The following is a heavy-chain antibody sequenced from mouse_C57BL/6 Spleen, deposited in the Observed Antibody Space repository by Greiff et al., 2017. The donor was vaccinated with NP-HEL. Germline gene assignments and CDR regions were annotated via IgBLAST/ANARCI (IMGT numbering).Heavy chain of an antibody. J-gene: IGHJ1*03. CDR1: GFSLTSSG. D-gene: IGHD2-4*01. V-gene: IGHV2-2*01. CDR2: IWSGGST. Sequence: QVHVKQSGPGLVQPSQRLSITCTVSGFSLTSSGVHWVRQSPGQGLEWLGVIWSGGSTDYTAAFISRLSISKDNAKSQVFFKMNSLQADDTAIYYCARTGPVITNFDVWGTGTTVTVSS. CDR3: ARTGPVITNFDV.